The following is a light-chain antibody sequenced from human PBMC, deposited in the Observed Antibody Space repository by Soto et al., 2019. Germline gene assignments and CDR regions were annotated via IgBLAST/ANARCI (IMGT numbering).Light chain of an antibody. CDR2: EVR. V-gene: IGLV2-14*03. J-gene: IGLJ2*01. Sequence: QSALTQPASVSGSPGQSITISCTGTSSDIGAYDYVSWFQQYSGKAPTLIIYEVRFRPSGVSSRFSGSKSGITASLTISGLQTEDEADYYCGSYASATLIFGGGTQLTVL. CDR1: SSDIGAYDY. CDR3: GSYASATLI.